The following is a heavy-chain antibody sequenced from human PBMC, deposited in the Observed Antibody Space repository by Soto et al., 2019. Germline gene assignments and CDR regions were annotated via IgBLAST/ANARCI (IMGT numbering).Heavy chain of an antibody. V-gene: IGHV3-15*01. CDR2: IKSKTDGGTT. Sequence: EVQLVESGGGLVKPGGSLRVSCAASGFTFSNAWMSWVRQAPGKGLEWVGQIKSKTDGGTTDYAAPVKGRFTSSRDDSKNTLYLQMNTLKTEDSAVYYCTTNYFDYWGQGTLVTVSS. J-gene: IGHJ4*02. CDR1: GFTFSNAW. CDR3: TTNYFDY.